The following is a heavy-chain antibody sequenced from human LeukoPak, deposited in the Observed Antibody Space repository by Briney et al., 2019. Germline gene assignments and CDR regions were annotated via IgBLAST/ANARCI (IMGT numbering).Heavy chain of an antibody. Sequence: SETLSLTCTVSGGSINSYHWSWIRQPPGQGLEWIGYIHDSGSTSYNPALKSRVTTSVDTAKNQFSLKVRSVTAADTAVYYCAKVRFGSGKFYFYYYGMDVWGQGTTVTVSS. V-gene: IGHV4-59*12. CDR3: AKVRFGSGKFYFYYYGMDV. CDR1: GGSINSYH. D-gene: IGHD3-10*01. J-gene: IGHJ6*02. CDR2: IHDSGST.